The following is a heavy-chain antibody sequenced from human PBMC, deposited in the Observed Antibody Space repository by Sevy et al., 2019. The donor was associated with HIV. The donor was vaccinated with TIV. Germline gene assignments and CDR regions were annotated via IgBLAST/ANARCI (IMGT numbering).Heavy chain of an antibody. CDR1: GFTFSNYA. CDR2: ISGSGVGT. D-gene: IGHD3-10*01. V-gene: IGHV3-23*01. Sequence: GGSLRLSCAASGFTFSNYAMSWVRQAPGKGLEWVSGISGSGVGTYYADSVKGRFTVSRGDSKSTLYLQMNSLRAEDTAVYYCARDSRVYGSGSYHFDYWGQGTLVTVSS. J-gene: IGHJ4*02. CDR3: ARDSRVYGSGSYHFDY.